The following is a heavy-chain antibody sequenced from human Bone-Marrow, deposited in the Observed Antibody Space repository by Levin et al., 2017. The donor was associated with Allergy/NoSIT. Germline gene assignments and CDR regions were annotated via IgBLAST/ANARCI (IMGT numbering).Heavy chain of an antibody. CDR3: AKTYNSGFNGYGVVVPATPYDAVDI. Sequence: GESLKISCAASGFTFSSYALSWVRQAPGKGLEWVSAIGTSGGSTYYADSVKGRFTISRDNSKNTLYLQMNSLRAEDTAAYYCAKTYNSGFNGYGVVVPATPYDAVDIWGQGTRVTVSS. V-gene: IGHV3-23*01. D-gene: IGHD2-15*01. J-gene: IGHJ3*02. CDR1: GFTFSSYA. CDR2: IGTSGGST.